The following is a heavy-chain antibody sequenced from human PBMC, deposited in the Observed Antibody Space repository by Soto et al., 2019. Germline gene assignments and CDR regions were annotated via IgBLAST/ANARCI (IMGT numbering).Heavy chain of an antibody. CDR2: ITGGGGST. Sequence: EVQLLESGGGLVQPGESLRLSCAASGFTFSSYAMTWVRQAPGKGLEWVSAITGGGGSTWSADSVKGRFTISRDNSKNTLYLQMNSLRAEYTAVYYCAKGSASARPYYFDYWGQGTLVTVSS. J-gene: IGHJ4*02. CDR1: GFTFSSYA. CDR3: AKGSASARPYYFDY. V-gene: IGHV3-23*01. D-gene: IGHD6-6*01.